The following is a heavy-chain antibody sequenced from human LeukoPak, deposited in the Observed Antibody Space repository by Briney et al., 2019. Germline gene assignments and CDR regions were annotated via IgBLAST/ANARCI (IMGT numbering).Heavy chain of an antibody. CDR3: VYCSSSSCYKTGNYFDS. Sequence: PARSLRLSCAASGFTFSSFAMSWVRQAPGKGLEWVSAISGSGVNTYYADSVKGRFTISGDNSKNTVYLQMNSLRAEDTALYYCVYCSSSSCYKTGNYFDSWGQGTPVTVSS. CDR1: GFTFSSFA. J-gene: IGHJ4*02. V-gene: IGHV3-23*01. CDR2: ISGSGVNT. D-gene: IGHD2-2*02.